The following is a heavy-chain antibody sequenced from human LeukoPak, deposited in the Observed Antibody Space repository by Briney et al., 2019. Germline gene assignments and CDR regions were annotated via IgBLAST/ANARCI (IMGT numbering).Heavy chain of an antibody. CDR3: AKGLWFGEHYYYYYMDV. CDR1: GFTFSSYA. J-gene: IGHJ6*03. Sequence: PGGSLRLSCAASGFTFSSYAMSWVRQAPGKGLEWVSAISGSGGSTYYADSVKGRFTISRGNSKNTLYLQMNSLRAEDTAVYYCAKGLWFGEHYYYYYMDVWGKGTTVTVSS. V-gene: IGHV3-23*01. CDR2: ISGSGGST. D-gene: IGHD3-10*01.